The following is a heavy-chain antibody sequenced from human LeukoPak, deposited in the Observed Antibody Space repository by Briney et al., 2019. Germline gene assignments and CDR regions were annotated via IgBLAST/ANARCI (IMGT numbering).Heavy chain of an antibody. CDR2: ISYDGSNK. CDR3: ARERQPLLYYFDY. V-gene: IGHV3-30-3*01. D-gene: IGHD2-21*02. Sequence: PGRSLRLSCAASGFTFSSYAMHWVRQAPGKGLEWVAVISYDGSNKYYADSVKGRFTISRDNSKNTLYLQMNSLRAEDTAVYHCARERQPLLYYFDYWGQGTLVTVSS. J-gene: IGHJ4*02. CDR1: GFTFSSYA.